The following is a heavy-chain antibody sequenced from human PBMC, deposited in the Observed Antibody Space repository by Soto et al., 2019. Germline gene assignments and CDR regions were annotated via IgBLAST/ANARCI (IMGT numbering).Heavy chain of an antibody. CDR2: ITPMLGTS. D-gene: IGHD6-19*01. V-gene: IGHV1-69*01. Sequence: QLVQSGAEVKKPGSSVKVSCQAFGGTFSKYGVSWVRQAPGQGLQWMGGITPMLGTSTITQRFHDRVTLTADECTTVAYTELNSLTSEDTAIYYCATYRTGSSGANWFEPWGQGTLVTVSP. CDR3: ATYRTGSSGANWFEP. J-gene: IGHJ5*02. CDR1: GGTFSKYG.